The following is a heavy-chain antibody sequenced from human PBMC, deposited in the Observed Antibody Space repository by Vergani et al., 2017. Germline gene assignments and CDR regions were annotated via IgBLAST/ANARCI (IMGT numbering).Heavy chain of an antibody. CDR2: INHSGST. CDR1: GGSFSGYY. Sequence: QVQLQQWGAGLLKPSETLSLTCAVYGGSFSGYYWSWIRQPPGKGLEWIGEINHSGSTNYNPSLKSRVTISVDTSKNQFSLKLSSVTAADTAVYYCARGGGPGAFDIWGQGTMVTVSS. D-gene: IGHD1-26*01. CDR3: ARGGGPGAFDI. V-gene: IGHV4-34*01. J-gene: IGHJ3*02.